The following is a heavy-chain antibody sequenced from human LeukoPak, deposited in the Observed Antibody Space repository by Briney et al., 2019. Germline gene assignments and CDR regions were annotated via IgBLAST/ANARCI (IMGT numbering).Heavy chain of an antibody. CDR1: GFIFSDYY. V-gene: IGHV3-11*01. J-gene: IGHJ4*02. CDR3: AIYYDSSGSIDH. Sequence: GGSLSLSCAASGFIFSDYYMTWIRQTPGKGLEWLSYISDSGSTINYADSVKGRLTISRDNAKKSLFLQMNSLRAEDTAVYYCAIYYDSSGSIDHWGQGTLVTVSS. CDR2: ISDSGSTI. D-gene: IGHD3-22*01.